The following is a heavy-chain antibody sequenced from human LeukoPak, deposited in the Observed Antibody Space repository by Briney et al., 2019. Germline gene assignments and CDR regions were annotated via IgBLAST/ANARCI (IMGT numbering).Heavy chain of an antibody. CDR2: INHGGGT. D-gene: IGHD6-19*01. CDR1: GGSFSDYF. J-gene: IGHJ4*02. CDR3: ARAIGPSIAVAGSEYYFDY. Sequence: PSETLSLTCAVYGGSFSDYFWNWIRQTPGKGLEWIGEINHGGGTNYNPSLKGRATISVDTSKKQFSLNLTSVTAADTAVYYCARAIGPSIAVAGSEYYFDYWGQGTLVTVSS. V-gene: IGHV4-34*01.